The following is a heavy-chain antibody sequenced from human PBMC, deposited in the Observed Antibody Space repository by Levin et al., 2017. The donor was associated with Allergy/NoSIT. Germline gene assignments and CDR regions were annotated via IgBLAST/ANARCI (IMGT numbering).Heavy chain of an antibody. D-gene: IGHD4-11*01. CDR2: IYYSGST. Sequence: TSETLSLTCTVSGVSIGSSSYYWGWIRQPPGKGLEWIGSIYYSGSTYYNPSLKSRLTISVDTSKSQFSLKMTSVTAADTAVYYCARRFAASSNWDFDYWGQGTLVTVSS. J-gene: IGHJ4*02. CDR1: GVSIGSSSYY. V-gene: IGHV4-39*01. CDR3: ARRFAASSNWDFDY.